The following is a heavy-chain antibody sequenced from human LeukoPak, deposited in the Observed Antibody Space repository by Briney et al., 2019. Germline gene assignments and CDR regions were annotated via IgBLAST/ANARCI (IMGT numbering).Heavy chain of an antibody. CDR2: IIPIFGTA. D-gene: IGHD3-10*01. J-gene: IGHJ6*04. V-gene: IGHV1-69*06. Sequence: SVKVSCQSTRGTFSSYAISWVRPAPGQRLAWMGGIIPIFGTANYAQKFQGRVTITADKSTSTAYMELSSLRSEDTAVYYCARGSGKTNYGMDVWGKGTTVTVSS. CDR3: ARGSGKTNYGMDV. CDR1: RGTFSSYA.